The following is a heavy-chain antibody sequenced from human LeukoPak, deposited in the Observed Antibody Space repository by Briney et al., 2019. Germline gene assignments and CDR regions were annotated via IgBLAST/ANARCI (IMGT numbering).Heavy chain of an antibody. CDR3: ARGYCSGGSCYPDY. D-gene: IGHD2-15*01. Sequence: SVKVSCKASGGTFSSYAISWVRQAPGQGLEWMGRIIPILGIANYAQKFQGRATITADKSTSTAYMELSSLRSEDTAVYYCARGYCSGGSCYPDYWGQGTLVTVSS. CDR2: IIPILGIA. V-gene: IGHV1-69*04. CDR1: GGTFSSYA. J-gene: IGHJ4*02.